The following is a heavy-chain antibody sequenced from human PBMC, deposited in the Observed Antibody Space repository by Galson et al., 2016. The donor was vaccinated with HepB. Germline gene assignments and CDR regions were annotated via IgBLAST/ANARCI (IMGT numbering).Heavy chain of an antibody. J-gene: IGHJ3*01. V-gene: IGHV3-23*01. CDR2: IIASGGRT. CDR1: EITFSTFA. D-gene: IGHD3-10*01. Sequence: SLRLSCAASEITFSTFAMSWVRQAPGKGLEWVSSIIASGGRTFYADSVKGRFTISRDNSKSMLYLQMNSLRAEDTAVYYCATDHPLFRQTGSIAFDVWGQGTMVTVSS. CDR3: ATDHPLFRQTGSIAFDV.